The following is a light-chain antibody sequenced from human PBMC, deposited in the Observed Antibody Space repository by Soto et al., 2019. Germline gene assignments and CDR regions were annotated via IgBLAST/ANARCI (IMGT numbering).Light chain of an antibody. V-gene: IGLV2-14*03. CDR1: SSDVGGYNY. J-gene: IGLJ1*01. CDR2: DVS. Sequence: QSVLTQPASLSGSPGQSITISCTGTSSDVGGYNYVFWYQQHPGKAPKLMIYDVSNRPSGVSNRFSGSKSGDTASLTISGLQAQDEADYYCTSYTTSNTYVFGNGTNVTVL. CDR3: TSYTTSNTYV.